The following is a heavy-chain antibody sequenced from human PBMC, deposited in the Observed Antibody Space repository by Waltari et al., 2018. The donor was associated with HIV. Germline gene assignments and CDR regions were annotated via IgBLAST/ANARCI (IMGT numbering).Heavy chain of an antibody. J-gene: IGHJ4*02. CDR1: GFTFSNYV. Sequence: EVQLLESGGVLVQPGGSLRLSCAASGFTFSNYVMNWVRQAPGEGLEWVSTLRFSGGPAVYADSVQGRFTVSRDDSRNMLYLQMNSLRAEDTAIYYCAKNLYDNSRGPEFDYWGQGTLVTVSS. CDR3: AKNLYDNSRGPEFDY. V-gene: IGHV3-23*01. CDR2: LRFSGGPA. D-gene: IGHD3-22*01.